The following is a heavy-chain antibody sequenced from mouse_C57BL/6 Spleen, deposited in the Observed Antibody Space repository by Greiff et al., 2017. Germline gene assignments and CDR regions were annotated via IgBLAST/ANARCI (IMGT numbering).Heavy chain of an antibody. CDR1: GYAFSSSW. V-gene: IGHV1-82*01. CDR2: IYPGDGDT. D-gene: IGHD3-3*01. Sequence: VQLVESGPELVKPGASVKISCKASGYAFSSSWMNWVKQRPGKGLEWIGRIYPGDGDTNYNGKFKGKATLTADKSSSTSYMQLTSLTSKDSAVYFCASSGTDYAMDYWGQGTSVTVSS. J-gene: IGHJ4*01. CDR3: ASSGTDYAMDY.